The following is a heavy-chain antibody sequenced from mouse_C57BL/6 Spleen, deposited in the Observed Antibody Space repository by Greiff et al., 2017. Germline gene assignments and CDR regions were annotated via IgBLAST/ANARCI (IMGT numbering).Heavy chain of an antibody. CDR3: VYDGYYDAMDY. D-gene: IGHD2-3*01. V-gene: IGHV1-82*01. Sequence: QVQLQQSGPELVKPGASVKISCKASGYAFSSSWMNWVKQRPGKGLEWIGRIYPGDGDTNYNGKFKGKATLTADKSSSTAYMQLSSLTSEDSAVYFCVYDGYYDAMDYWGQGTSVTVSS. CDR2: IYPGDGDT. CDR1: GYAFSSSW. J-gene: IGHJ4*01.